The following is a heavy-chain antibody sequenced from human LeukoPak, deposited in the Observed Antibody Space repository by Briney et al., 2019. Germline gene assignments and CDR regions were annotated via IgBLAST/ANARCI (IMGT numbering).Heavy chain of an antibody. CDR1: GGTFSSYA. D-gene: IGHD2-15*01. Sequence: LVKVSCKASGGTFSSYAISWVRQAPGQGLEWMGGIIPIFGTANYAQKFQGRVTITADKSTSTAYMELSSLRSEDTAVYYCAGGRPRGYCSGGSCYHNFDYWGQGTLVTVSS. CDR2: IIPIFGTA. CDR3: AGGRPRGYCSGGSCYHNFDY. V-gene: IGHV1-69*06. J-gene: IGHJ4*02.